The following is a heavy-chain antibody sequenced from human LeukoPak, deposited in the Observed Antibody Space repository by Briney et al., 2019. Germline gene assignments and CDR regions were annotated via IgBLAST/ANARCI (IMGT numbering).Heavy chain of an antibody. CDR2: IYYSGST. J-gene: IGHJ2*01. D-gene: IGHD4-23*01. V-gene: IGHV4-59*08. Sequence: PSETLSLTCTVSGGSISSYYWSWIRQPPGKGLEWIGYIYYSGSTNYNPFLKSRVTISVDTSKNQFSLKLSSVAAADTAVYYCARHTTVVNGNWYFDLWGRGTLVTVSS. CDR1: GGSISSYY. CDR3: ARHTTVVNGNWYFDL.